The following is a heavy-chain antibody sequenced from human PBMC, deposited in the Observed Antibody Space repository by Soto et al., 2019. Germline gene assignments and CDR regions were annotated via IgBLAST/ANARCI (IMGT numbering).Heavy chain of an antibody. CDR1: GGSISSSSYY. Sequence: QLQLQESGPGLVKPSETLSLTCTVSGGSISSSSYYWGWIRQPPGKGLEWIGSIYYSGSTYYNPSLKSRVTISVDTSKNQFSLKLTSVTAADTAVYFCARHSTLTSLSVAYWGQGTLVTVSS. V-gene: IGHV4-39*01. CDR2: IYYSGST. CDR3: ARHSTLTSLSVAY. D-gene: IGHD4-17*01. J-gene: IGHJ4*02.